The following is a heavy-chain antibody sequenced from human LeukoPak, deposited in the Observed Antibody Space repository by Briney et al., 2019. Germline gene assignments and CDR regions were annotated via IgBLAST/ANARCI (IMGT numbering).Heavy chain of an antibody. CDR1: GDSISLSFYY. J-gene: IGHJ5*02. CDR2: IYYSGST. CDR3: ARHAPTYYGSGSYYLEEYNWFDP. D-gene: IGHD3-10*01. V-gene: IGHV4-39*01. Sequence: SETLSLTCSVSGDSISLSFYYWGWIRQPPGKGLEWIGSIYYSGSTYYNPSLKSRVTISVDTSKNQFSLKLSSVTAADTAVYYCARHAPTYYGSGSYYLEEYNWFDPWGQGTLVTVSS.